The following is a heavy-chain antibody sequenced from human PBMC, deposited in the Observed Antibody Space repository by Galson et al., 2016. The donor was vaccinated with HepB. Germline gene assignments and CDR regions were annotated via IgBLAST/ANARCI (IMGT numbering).Heavy chain of an antibody. CDR3: AKGMPGELKVLDY. Sequence: SLRLSCAASGFTFSSYAMSWVRQAPGKGLEWASTISGSGRSTYYADSVKGRFIISRDNSKNTLYLQMNSLRAEDTAVYNCAKGMPGELKVLDYWGQGTLVTVSS. V-gene: IGHV3-23*01. D-gene: IGHD3-10*01. CDR2: ISGSGRST. J-gene: IGHJ4*02. CDR1: GFTFSSYA.